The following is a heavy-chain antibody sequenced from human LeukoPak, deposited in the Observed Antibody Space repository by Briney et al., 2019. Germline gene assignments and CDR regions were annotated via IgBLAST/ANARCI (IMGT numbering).Heavy chain of an antibody. V-gene: IGHV1-69*04. Sequence: ASVKVSCKASGGTFSSYAISWVRQAPGQGLEWMGRIIPILGIANYAQRFQGRVTITADKSTSTAYMELSSLRSEDTAVYYCARDPGGYCSSTSCYTGDWFDPWGQGTLVTVSS. CDR3: ARDPGGYCSSTSCYTGDWFDP. D-gene: IGHD2-2*02. J-gene: IGHJ5*02. CDR2: IIPILGIA. CDR1: GGTFSSYA.